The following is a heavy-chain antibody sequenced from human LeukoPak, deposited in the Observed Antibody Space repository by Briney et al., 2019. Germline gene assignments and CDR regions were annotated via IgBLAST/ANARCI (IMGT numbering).Heavy chain of an antibody. CDR3: TRYWGPTGGYFHYHAFDI. CDR2: IKTNSGDT. J-gene: IGHJ3*02. Sequence: GASVKVSCKASGYTFIGYFMHWVRQAPGQGLEWMGWIKTNSGDTKYAEKFQGRVTMTRDTSISTAYMELSRLISDDTAVYYCTRYWGPTGGYFHYHAFDIWGQGTMVTVSS. V-gene: IGHV1-2*02. D-gene: IGHD2-8*02. CDR1: GYTFIGYF.